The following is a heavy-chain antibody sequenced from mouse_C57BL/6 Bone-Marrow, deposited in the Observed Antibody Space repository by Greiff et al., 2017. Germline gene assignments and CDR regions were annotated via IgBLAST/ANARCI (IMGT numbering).Heavy chain of an antibody. J-gene: IGHJ2*01. V-gene: IGHV1-53*01. CDR3: ARIRGDGYYFDY. Sequence: QVQLKQPGTELVKPGASVKLSCKASGYTFTSYWMHWVKQRPGQGLEWIGNINPSNGGTNYNEKFKSKATLTVDKSSSTAYMQLSSLTSEDSAVYYCARIRGDGYYFDYWGQGTTLTVSS. D-gene: IGHD2-3*01. CDR1: GYTFTSYW. CDR2: INPSNGGT.